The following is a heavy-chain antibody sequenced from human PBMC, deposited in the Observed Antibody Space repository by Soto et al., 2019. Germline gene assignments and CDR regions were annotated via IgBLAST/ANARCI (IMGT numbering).Heavy chain of an antibody. CDR1: GFTFSSYA. D-gene: IGHD7-27*01. Sequence: QVQLVESGGGVVQPGRSLRLSCAASGFTFSSYAMHWVRQAPGKGLEWVAVISYDGSNKYYADSVKVRFTISRDHSKNTLYLQMNSLRAEDTAVYYCARDSGGMDVWGQGTTVTVSS. CDR2: ISYDGSNK. V-gene: IGHV3-30-3*01. CDR3: ARDSGGMDV. J-gene: IGHJ6*02.